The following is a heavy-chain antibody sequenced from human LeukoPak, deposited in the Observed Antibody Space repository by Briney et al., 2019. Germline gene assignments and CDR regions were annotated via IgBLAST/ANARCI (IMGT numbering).Heavy chain of an antibody. V-gene: IGHV4-34*01. CDR1: GGSLSGYY. D-gene: IGHD1-7*01. Sequence: PSETLSLTCAVCGGSLSGYYWSWLRQPPGKGVEWIGEINHSGSTNSNPSLKSLVTISVDTSKNQFSLKLSSVTAADTAVYYCARGSVTGTTSTFDYWGQGTLVTVSS. J-gene: IGHJ4*02. CDR3: ARGSVTGTTSTFDY. CDR2: INHSGST.